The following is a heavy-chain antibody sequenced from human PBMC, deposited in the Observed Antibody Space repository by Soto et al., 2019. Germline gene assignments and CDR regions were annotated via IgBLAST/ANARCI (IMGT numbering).Heavy chain of an antibody. V-gene: IGHV3-53*01. CDR2: IYSGGST. Sequence: GGSLRLACAASGFTVSSNYMSWVRQAPGKGLEWVSVIYSGGSTYYADSVKGRFTISRDNSKNTLYLQMNSLRAEDTAVYYCAREIAVVAATQTTPYYYGMDVWGQGTTVTVSS. CDR3: AREIAVVAATQTTPYYYGMDV. J-gene: IGHJ6*02. D-gene: IGHD2-15*01. CDR1: GFTVSSNY.